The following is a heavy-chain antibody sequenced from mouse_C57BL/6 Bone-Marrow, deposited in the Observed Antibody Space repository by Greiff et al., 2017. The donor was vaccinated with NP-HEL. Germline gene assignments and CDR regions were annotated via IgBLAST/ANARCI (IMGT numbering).Heavy chain of an antibody. J-gene: IGHJ3*01. CDR3: TPYGSKFLAY. CDR2: IRLKSDNYAT. D-gene: IGHD1-1*01. V-gene: IGHV6-3*01. CDR1: GFTFSNYW. Sequence: EVMLVESGGGLVQPGGSMKLSCVASGFTFSNYWMNWVRQSPEKGLEWVAQIRLKSDNYATHYAESVKGRFTISRDDSKSSVYLQMNNLRAEDTGIYYCTPYGSKFLAYWGQGTLVTVSA.